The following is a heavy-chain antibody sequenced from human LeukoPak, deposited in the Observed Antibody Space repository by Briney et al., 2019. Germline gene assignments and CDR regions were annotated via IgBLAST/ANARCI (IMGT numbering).Heavy chain of an antibody. CDR3: ARDLFVAGTFWFDP. D-gene: IGHD6-19*01. V-gene: IGHV4-4*07. Sequence: SETLSLTCTVSGGSISSYHRSWIRQPAGKGLEWIGRMYTSGSTNYNPSLKSRVTMSVDTSKNQFSLKLSSATAADSAVYYCARDLFVAGTFWFDPWGQGTLVTVSS. CDR2: MYTSGST. CDR1: GGSISSYH. J-gene: IGHJ5*02.